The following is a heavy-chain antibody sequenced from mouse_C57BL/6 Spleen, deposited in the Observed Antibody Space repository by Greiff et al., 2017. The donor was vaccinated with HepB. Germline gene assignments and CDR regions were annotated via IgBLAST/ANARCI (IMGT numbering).Heavy chain of an antibody. CDR1: GYTFTDYN. V-gene: IGHV1-22*01. CDR3: ARRVYYDYDGFAY. CDR2: INPNNGDT. Sequence: EVQLKESGPELVKPGASVKMSCKASGYTFTDYNMHWVKQSHGKSLEWIGYINPNNGDTSYNQKFKGKATLTVNTSYSTAYMELRSLASEDSAVYYCARRVYYDYDGFAYWGQGTLVTVSA. J-gene: IGHJ3*01. D-gene: IGHD2-4*01.